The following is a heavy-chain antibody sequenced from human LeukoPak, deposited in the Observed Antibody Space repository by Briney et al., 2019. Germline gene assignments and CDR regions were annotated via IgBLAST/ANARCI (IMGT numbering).Heavy chain of an antibody. CDR2: IYYTGDT. CDR1: GGSISGHY. Sequence: SETLSLTCTVSGGSISGHYWGWIRQPPGKGLEWIGYIYYTGDTNYIPSLESRVTISVDMSKNQFSLKLGSVTAADTAIYYCVRVVTGSVDYWGQGALVNVSS. CDR3: VRVVTGSVDY. D-gene: IGHD3-10*01. V-gene: IGHV4-59*11. J-gene: IGHJ4*02.